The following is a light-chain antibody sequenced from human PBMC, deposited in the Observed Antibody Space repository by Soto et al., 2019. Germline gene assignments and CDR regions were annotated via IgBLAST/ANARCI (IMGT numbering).Light chain of an antibody. J-gene: IGKJ4*01. CDR2: DAS. Sequence: DIQMAQSPASLSAFVGDRVTITCQASQGIHKFLNWYQQKPGKAPKLLIYDASYLGAGVSSRFSGRGSGTDFTFTISNLRPEDIATYYCQQYDSLPPTFGGGTKVEIK. CDR1: QGIHKF. CDR3: QQYDSLPPT. V-gene: IGKV1-33*01.